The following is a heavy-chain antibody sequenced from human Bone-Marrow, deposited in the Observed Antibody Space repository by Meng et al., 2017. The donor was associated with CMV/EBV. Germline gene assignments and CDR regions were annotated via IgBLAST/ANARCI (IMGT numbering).Heavy chain of an antibody. V-gene: IGHV3-7*01. CDR1: GFTFSSYW. CDR2: IKQVGSEK. J-gene: IGHJ3*02. Sequence: GESLKISCAASGFTFSSYWMSWVRQAPGKGLEWVANIKQVGSEKYYVDSVKGRFTISRDNAKNSLYLQMNSLRAEDTAVYYCARSREAAFDIWGQGTMVTVSS. CDR3: ARSREAAFDI.